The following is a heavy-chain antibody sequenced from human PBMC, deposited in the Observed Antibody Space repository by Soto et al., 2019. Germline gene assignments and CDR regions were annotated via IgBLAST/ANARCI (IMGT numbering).Heavy chain of an antibody. CDR1: GFTFSSYG. V-gene: IGHV3-64D*06. CDR2: ISTNRGST. J-gene: IGHJ4*02. D-gene: IGHD3-22*01. CDR3: VKGEYYYDSSGYYPFDY. Sequence: PGGSLRLSCAASGFTFSSYGMHWVRQAPGKGLEYVSSISTNRGSTHYADSVKGRFTISRDNSKNTQYLQMSSLRADDTAVYYCVKGEYYYDSSGYYPFDYWGQGTLLTVSS.